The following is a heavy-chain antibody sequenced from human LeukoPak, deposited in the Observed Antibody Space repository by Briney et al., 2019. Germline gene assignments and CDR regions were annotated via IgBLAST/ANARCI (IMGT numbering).Heavy chain of an antibody. J-gene: IGHJ3*02. V-gene: IGHV4-39*07. CDR2: INHSGST. CDR1: GGSISSSSYY. D-gene: IGHD6-13*01. CDR3: ARSSWLNAFDI. Sequence: SETLSLTCTVSGGSISSSSYYWGWIRQPPGKGLEWIGEINHSGSTNYNPSLKSRVTISVDTSKNQFSLKLSSVTAADTAVYYCARSSWLNAFDIWGQGTMVTVSS.